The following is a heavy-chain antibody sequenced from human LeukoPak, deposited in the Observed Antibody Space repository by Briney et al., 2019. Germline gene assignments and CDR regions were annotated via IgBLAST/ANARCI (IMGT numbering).Heavy chain of an antibody. J-gene: IGHJ1*01. V-gene: IGHV4-38-2*02. CDR2: IHHSGST. Sequence: PSETLSLTCPVAGGSISGYYWGWIRQPPGKGLGWIGNIHHSGSTYYNPFLKSRVTISVDTSKNQLSLKLNSVTAADTAVYYCARVAAGIGFFQHWGQGTLVTVSS. D-gene: IGHD6-13*01. CDR3: ARVAAGIGFFQH. CDR1: GGSISGYY.